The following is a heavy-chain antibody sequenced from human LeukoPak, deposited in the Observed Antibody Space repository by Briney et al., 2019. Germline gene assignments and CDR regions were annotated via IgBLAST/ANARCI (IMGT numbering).Heavy chain of an antibody. CDR2: IKKDATEK. CDR1: GFKFSSYW. Sequence: GGSLRLSCAASGFKFSSYWMSWVRQVPGEGLGWLANIKKDATEKHYLESVRGRFTVSRDNTKNLLFLDMSSLRVDDSGIYYCVSSTGQWGQGTLVTVSA. D-gene: IGHD2/OR15-2a*01. V-gene: IGHV3-7*01. CDR3: VSSTGQ. J-gene: IGHJ1*01.